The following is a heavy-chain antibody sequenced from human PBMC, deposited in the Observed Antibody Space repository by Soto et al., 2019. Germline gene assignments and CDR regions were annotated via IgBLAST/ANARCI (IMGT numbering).Heavy chain of an antibody. Sequence: QVQLVQSGAEVKKPGSSVKVSCKASGGTFSSYAISWVRQAPGQGLEWMGGIIPIFGTANYAQKFQGRVTITADESTRTAYMALSSLRSEDTAVYYCARLYGSWSYYNGYYGMDGWGQRTTVTVS. V-gene: IGHV1-69*01. CDR1: GGTFSSYA. CDR2: IIPIFGTA. J-gene: IGHJ6*02. CDR3: ARLYGSWSYYNGYYGMDG. D-gene: IGHD3-10*01.